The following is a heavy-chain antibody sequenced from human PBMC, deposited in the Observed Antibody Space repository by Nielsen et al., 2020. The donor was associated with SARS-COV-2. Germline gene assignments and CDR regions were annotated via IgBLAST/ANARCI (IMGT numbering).Heavy chain of an antibody. CDR3: AGEEAIDLGMDV. D-gene: IGHD2-21*01. CDR1: GGSISSYY. Sequence: SETLSPTCTASGGSISSYYRSWIRQPPGKGLEWIGYIYYSGSTNYNPSLKSRVTISVDTSKNQFSLKLSSVTAANTAVCYCAGEEAIDLGMDVEGQGTTVTVSS. V-gene: IGHV4-59*13. CDR2: IYYSGST. J-gene: IGHJ6*02.